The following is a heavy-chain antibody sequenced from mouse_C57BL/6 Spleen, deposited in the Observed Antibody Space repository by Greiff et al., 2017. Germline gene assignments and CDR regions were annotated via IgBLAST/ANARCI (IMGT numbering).Heavy chain of an antibody. CDR3: ARSRYYYGSSWYFDV. D-gene: IGHD1-1*01. CDR2: ISDGGSYT. Sequence: EVQVVESGGGLVKPGGSLKLSCAASGFTFSSYAMSWVRQTPEKRLEWVATISDGGSYTYYPDNVKGRFTISRDNAKNNLYLQMSHLKSEDTAMYYCARSRYYYGSSWYFDVWGTGTTVTVSS. J-gene: IGHJ1*03. V-gene: IGHV5-4*01. CDR1: GFTFSSYA.